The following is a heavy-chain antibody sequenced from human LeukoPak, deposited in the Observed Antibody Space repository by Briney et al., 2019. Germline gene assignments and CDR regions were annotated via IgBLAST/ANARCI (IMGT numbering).Heavy chain of an antibody. J-gene: IGHJ3*02. D-gene: IGHD3-9*01. CDR1: GFTFSNAW. CDR2: IKSKTDGGTT. V-gene: IGHV3-15*01. Sequence: GGSLRLSCAASGFTFSNAWVSWVRQAPGKGLEWVGRIKSKTDGGTTDYAAPVKGRFTISRDDSKNTLYLQMNSLKTEDTAVYYCTTPLGRYFDWLLYPDAFDIWGQGTMVTVSS. CDR3: TTPLGRYFDWLLYPDAFDI.